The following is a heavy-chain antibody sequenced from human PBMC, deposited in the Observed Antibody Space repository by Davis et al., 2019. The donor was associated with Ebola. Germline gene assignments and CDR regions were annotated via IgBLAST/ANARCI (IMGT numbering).Heavy chain of an antibody. CDR2: IYHSGST. J-gene: IGHJ4*02. D-gene: IGHD5-18*01. Sequence: SETLSLTCAVSGGSISSGGYSWSWIRQPPGKGLEWIGYIYHSGSTNYNPSLKSRVTISVDTSKNQFSLKLSSVTAADTAVYHCARRRYSRPFDYWGQGTLVTVSS. CDR3: ARRRYSRPFDY. CDR1: GGSISSGGYS. V-gene: IGHV4-30-2*01.